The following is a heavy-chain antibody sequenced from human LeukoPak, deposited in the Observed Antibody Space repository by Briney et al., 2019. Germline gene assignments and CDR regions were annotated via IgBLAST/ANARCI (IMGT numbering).Heavy chain of an antibody. CDR2: ISAYNGNT. D-gene: IGHD6-19*01. Sequence: ASVKVSRKASGYTFTSYGISWVRQAPGQGLEWMGWISAYNGNTNYAQKLQGRVTMTTDTSTSTAYMELRSLRSDDTAVYYCARGLAVAVPYYFDYWGQGTLVTVSS. CDR1: GYTFTSYG. J-gene: IGHJ4*02. CDR3: ARGLAVAVPYYFDY. V-gene: IGHV1-18*01.